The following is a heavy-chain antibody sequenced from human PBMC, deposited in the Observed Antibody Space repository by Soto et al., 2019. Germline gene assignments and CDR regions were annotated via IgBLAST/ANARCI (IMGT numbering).Heavy chain of an antibody. CDR1: GFTFSSYG. J-gene: IGHJ4*02. Sequence: SLRLSCAASGFTFSSYGMHWVRQAPGKGLEWVAVISYDGSNKYYADSVKGRFTISRDNSKNTLYLQMNSLRAEDTAVYYCAKDHGGITMIVVDPHYFDYWGQGTLVTVSS. CDR2: ISYDGSNK. V-gene: IGHV3-30*18. CDR3: AKDHGGITMIVVDPHYFDY. D-gene: IGHD3-22*01.